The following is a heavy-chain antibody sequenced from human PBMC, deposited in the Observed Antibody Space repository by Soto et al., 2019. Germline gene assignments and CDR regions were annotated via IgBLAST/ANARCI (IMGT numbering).Heavy chain of an antibody. CDR2: IIPIFGTA. V-gene: IGHV1-69*13. J-gene: IGHJ6*02. CDR1: GGTFSSYA. CDR3: AEGWLRPTTGVQGPYYYYGMDV. Sequence: SVKVSCKASGGTFSSYAISWVRQAPGQGLEWMGGIIPIFGTANYAQKFQGRVTITADESTSTAYMELSSLRSEDTAVYYCAEGWLRPTTGVQGPYYYYGMDVWGQGTTVTVSS. D-gene: IGHD5-12*01.